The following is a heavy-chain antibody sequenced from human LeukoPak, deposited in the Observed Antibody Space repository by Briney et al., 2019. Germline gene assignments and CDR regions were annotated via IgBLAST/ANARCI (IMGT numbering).Heavy chain of an antibody. CDR3: AKYDYGKHV. J-gene: IGHJ6*02. CDR2: ISSNGGNK. Sequence: GGSLRLSCAASGFTFSGFGMHWVRQAPGKGLEWVAVISSNGGNKYYADSVRGRFTVSRDNPQNTLYLQMNSLRAEDTALYYCAKYDYGKHVWGQGPTVTVSS. CDR1: GFTFSGFG. V-gene: IGHV3-30*18.